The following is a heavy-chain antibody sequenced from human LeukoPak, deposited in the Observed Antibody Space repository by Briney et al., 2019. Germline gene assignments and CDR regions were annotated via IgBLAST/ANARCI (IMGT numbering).Heavy chain of an antibody. D-gene: IGHD3-16*02. J-gene: IGHJ4*02. CDR3: ASSRNDYVWGSYRYGYYFDY. Sequence: GESLKISCKGSGYSFTSYWIGWVRQMPGEGLEWMGIIYPGDSDTRYSPSFQGQVTISADKSISTAYLQWSSLKASDTAMYYCASSRNDYVWGSYRYGYYFDYWGQGTLVAVSS. CDR2: IYPGDSDT. CDR1: GYSFTSYW. V-gene: IGHV5-51*01.